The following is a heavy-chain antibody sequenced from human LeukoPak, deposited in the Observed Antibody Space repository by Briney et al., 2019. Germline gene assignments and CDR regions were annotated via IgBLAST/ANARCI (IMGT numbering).Heavy chain of an antibody. D-gene: IGHD2-15*01. CDR3: AKDRDRGDMYCSGGSCYSGAFDY. CDR1: GFTFSSYS. CDR2: ISFDGNNK. J-gene: IGHJ4*02. V-gene: IGHV3-30*18. Sequence: GGSLRLSCAASGFTFSSYSMHWVRQAPGKGLEWVAVISFDGNNKYYADSVRGRFTISRDNSKSTLYLQMNSLRAEDTAVYYCAKDRDRGDMYCSGGSCYSGAFDYWGQGTLATVSS.